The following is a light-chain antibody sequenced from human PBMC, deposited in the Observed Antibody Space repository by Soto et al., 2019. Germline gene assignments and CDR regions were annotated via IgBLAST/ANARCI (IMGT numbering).Light chain of an antibody. Sequence: EMELTQSPGTLYQNPGERATLSCRASQSVSNNYLAWYQQKPGQAPRLLIYGASNRATGIPDRFSGSGSGTDFTLTIGGLEPEDFAVYYCQQYGSSGTFGQGTKVDI. CDR2: GAS. V-gene: IGKV3-20*01. J-gene: IGKJ1*01. CDR3: QQYGSSGT. CDR1: QSVSNNY.